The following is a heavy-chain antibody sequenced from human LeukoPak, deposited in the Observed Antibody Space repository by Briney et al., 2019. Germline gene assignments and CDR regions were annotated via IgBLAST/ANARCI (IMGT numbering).Heavy chain of an antibody. V-gene: IGHV4-39*07. CDR1: GGSISSSSYY. D-gene: IGHD3-9*01. CDR3: ARTPIYDILTGPDY. CDR2: IYYSGST. Sequence: PSETLSLTCTVSGGSISSSSYYWGWIRQPPGKGLEWIGSIYYSGSTYYNPSLKSRVTISVDTSKNQFSLKLSSVTAADTAVYYCARTPIYDILTGPDYWGQGTLVTVSS. J-gene: IGHJ4*02.